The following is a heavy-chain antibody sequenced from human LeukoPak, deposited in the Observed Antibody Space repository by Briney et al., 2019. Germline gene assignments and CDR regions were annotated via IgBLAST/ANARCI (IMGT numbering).Heavy chain of an antibody. CDR1: GGSISSSSYY. Sequence: SETLSLTCTVSGGSISSSSYYWGWIRQPPGKGLEWIGSIYYSGTTYYNPSLKSRVTISVDTSKNQFSLKLSSVTAADTAVYYCARALRIVYDSSGYLYYFNYWGQGTLVTVSP. V-gene: IGHV4-39*01. D-gene: IGHD3-22*01. CDR3: ARALRIVYDSSGYLYYFNY. CDR2: IYYSGTT. J-gene: IGHJ4*02.